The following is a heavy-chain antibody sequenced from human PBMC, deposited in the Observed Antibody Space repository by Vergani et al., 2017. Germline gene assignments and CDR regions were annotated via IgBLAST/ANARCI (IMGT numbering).Heavy chain of an antibody. CDR2: IYYSGST. Sequence: QAQLQESGPRLVKPSQTLSLTCTVSGGSISSGDYYWSWIRQPPGKGLEWIGYIYYSGSTYYNPSLKSRVTLSVDTSKNQFSLKLSSVTAADTAVYYCARDRGSGSYYDFDYWGQGTLVTVSS. J-gene: IGHJ4*02. CDR3: ARDRGSGSYYDFDY. CDR1: GGSISSGDYY. V-gene: IGHV4-30-4*08. D-gene: IGHD1-26*01.